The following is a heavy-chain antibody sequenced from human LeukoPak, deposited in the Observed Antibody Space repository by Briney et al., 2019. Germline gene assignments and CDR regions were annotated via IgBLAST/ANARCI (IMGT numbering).Heavy chain of an antibody. CDR2: IYYSGST. D-gene: IGHD4-17*01. V-gene: IGHV4-30-4*08. CDR3: ARAWTTVTTVDY. J-gene: IGHJ4*02. Sequence: SETLSLTCTVSGGSISSGDYYWSWIRQPPGKGLEWIGYIYYSGSTYYNPSLKSRVTISVHTSKNQFSLKLSSVTAADTAVYYCARAWTTVTTVDYWGQGTLVTVSS. CDR1: GGSISSGDYY.